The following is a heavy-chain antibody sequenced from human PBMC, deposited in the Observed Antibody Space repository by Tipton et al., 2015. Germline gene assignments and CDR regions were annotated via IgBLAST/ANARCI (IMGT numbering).Heavy chain of an antibody. J-gene: IGHJ3*02. CDR1: GGAFSGHY. D-gene: IGHD5-24*01. CDR2: IHHGGST. V-gene: IGHV4-34*01. CDR3: ARLRSYGYNDAFDI. Sequence: TLSLTCAVDGGAFSGHYWSWIRQSPGKGLEWIGEIHHGGSTKYNPSLESRLSISIDLIKRQFSLNLRSVTAADTAVYYCARLRSYGYNDAFDIWGQGTMVIASS.